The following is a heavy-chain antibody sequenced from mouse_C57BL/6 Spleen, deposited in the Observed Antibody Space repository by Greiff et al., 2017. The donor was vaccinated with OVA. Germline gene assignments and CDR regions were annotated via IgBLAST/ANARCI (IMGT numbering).Heavy chain of an antibody. Sequence: EVKLIESGGGLVKPGGSLKLSCAASGFTFSSYTMSWVRQTPEKRLEWVATISGGGGNTYYPDSVKGRFTISRDNAKNTLYLQMSSLRSEDTALYYCARRYYGNYYWGQGTTLTVSS. CDR1: GFTFSSYT. CDR3: ARRYYGNYY. V-gene: IGHV5-9*01. D-gene: IGHD2-1*01. J-gene: IGHJ2*01. CDR2: ISGGGGNT.